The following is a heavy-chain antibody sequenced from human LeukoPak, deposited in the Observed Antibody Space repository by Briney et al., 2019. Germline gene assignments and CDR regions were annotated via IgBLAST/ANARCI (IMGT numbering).Heavy chain of an antibody. CDR2: ISWDGGST. CDR3: AKSYYDSSGYYDY. CDR1: GFTFDDYA. Sequence: GGSLRLSCAASGFTFDDYAMHWVRQAPGKGLEWVSLISWDGGSTYYADSVKGRFTISRDNSKNSLYLQMNSLRAEDTALYYCAKSYYDSSGYYDYWGQGTLVTVSS. V-gene: IGHV3-43D*03. D-gene: IGHD3-22*01. J-gene: IGHJ4*02.